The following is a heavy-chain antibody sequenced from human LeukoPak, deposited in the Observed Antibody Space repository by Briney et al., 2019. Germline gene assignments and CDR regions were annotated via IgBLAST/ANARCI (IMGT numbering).Heavy chain of an antibody. CDR3: ARVGIAVAGNDY. CDR2: ISSSSSYI. CDR1: GFTFSSYS. Sequence: GGSLRLSCAASGFTFSSYSMNWVRQAPGKGLEWVSSISSSSSYIYYADSVKGRFTISRDNAKNSLYLQMNSLRAEDTAVYYCARVGIAVAGNDYWGQRTLVTVSS. D-gene: IGHD6-19*01. V-gene: IGHV3-21*01. J-gene: IGHJ4*02.